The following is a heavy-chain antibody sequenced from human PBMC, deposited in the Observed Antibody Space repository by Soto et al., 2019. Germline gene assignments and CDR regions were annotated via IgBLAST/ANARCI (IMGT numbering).Heavy chain of an antibody. Sequence: GSGPTLVNPTQTLTLTCTFSGFSLSTSGVGVGWIRQPPGKALEWLALIYWDDDKRYSPSLKSRLTITKDTSKDQVVLTMTNMDPVDTATYYCAHRRGRTYYDFWSGYPTYYFDSWGQGTLVTVSS. V-gene: IGHV2-5*02. CDR3: AHRRGRTYYDFWSGYPTYYFDS. J-gene: IGHJ4*02. CDR2: IYWDDDK. CDR1: GFSLSTSGVG. D-gene: IGHD3-3*01.